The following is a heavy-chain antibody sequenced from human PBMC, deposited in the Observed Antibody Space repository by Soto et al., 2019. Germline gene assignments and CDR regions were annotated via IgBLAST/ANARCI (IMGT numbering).Heavy chain of an antibody. V-gene: IGHV3-11*01. CDR1: GFTFSDYY. D-gene: IGHD2-21*02. CDR2: ISSSGSTI. J-gene: IGHJ4*02. CDR3: AHYCGGDCPGGEAGYYFDY. Sequence: GGSLRLSCAASGFTFSDYYMSWIRQAPGKGMVWVSYISSSGSTIYYADSVKGRFTVSRDNAKNSLYLQMNCLRAEDTAVYYCAHYCGGDCPGGEAGYYFDYWGQGTLVTVSS.